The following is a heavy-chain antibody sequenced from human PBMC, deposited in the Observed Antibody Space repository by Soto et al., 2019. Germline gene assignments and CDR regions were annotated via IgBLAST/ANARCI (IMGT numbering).Heavy chain of an antibody. CDR1: GCTLSSHA. V-gene: IGHV1-69*13. CDR2: IIPIFGTA. D-gene: IGHD3-22*01. CDR3: SRRQTYYYDSSGYTPGFDC. J-gene: IGHJ4*02. Sequence: RGSVKTYCKASGCTLSSHAISWEREAPGQGAEWMGGIIPIFGTANYAQKFQGRVTITADESTSTAYMELSSLRSEDTAVYYCSRRQTYYYDSSGYTPGFDCWGQGTLVTVSS.